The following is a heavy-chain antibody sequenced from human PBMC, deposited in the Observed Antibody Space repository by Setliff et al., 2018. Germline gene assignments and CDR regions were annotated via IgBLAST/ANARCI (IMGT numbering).Heavy chain of an antibody. V-gene: IGHV4-38-2*01. CDR3: ARGRDIVGATGGAFDI. Sequence: SETLSLTCAVSGYSISSGYYWGWIRQPPGKGLEWIGSIYHSGSTYYNPSLKSRVTISVDTSKNQFSLKLSSVTAADTAVYYCARGRDIVGATGGAFDIWGQGTMVTVSS. J-gene: IGHJ3*02. CDR2: IYHSGST. CDR1: GYSISSGYY. D-gene: IGHD1-26*01.